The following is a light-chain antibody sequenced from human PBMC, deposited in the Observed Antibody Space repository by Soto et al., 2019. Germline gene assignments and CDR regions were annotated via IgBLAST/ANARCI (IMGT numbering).Light chain of an antibody. Sequence: QSVLTQPPSVSGAPGQRVTISCTGSSSNIGAGYDVHWYQQLPGTAPKLLIYGNSIRPSGVPDRFSGSKSGTSASLAITGLQAEDEANYYCQSYDSSLSGSKFGGGTKLTVL. V-gene: IGLV1-40*01. CDR2: GNS. CDR1: SSNIGAGYD. J-gene: IGLJ2*01. CDR3: QSYDSSLSGSK.